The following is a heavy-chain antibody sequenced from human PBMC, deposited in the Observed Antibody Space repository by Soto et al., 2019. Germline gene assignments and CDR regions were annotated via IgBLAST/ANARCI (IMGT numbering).Heavy chain of an antibody. Sequence: ETLSLTCRVSGGSASGSYWSWIRQSPGKGLEGLGYVYYTGSTNYSPSLRSRVSISVDTSKNEFSLRLSSVTAADTAVYFCARSVAVPGSHIDYWGQGTEVTVSS. CDR2: VYYTGST. V-gene: IGHV4-59*02. CDR3: ARSVAVPGSHIDY. CDR1: GGSASGSY. J-gene: IGHJ4*02. D-gene: IGHD3-10*01.